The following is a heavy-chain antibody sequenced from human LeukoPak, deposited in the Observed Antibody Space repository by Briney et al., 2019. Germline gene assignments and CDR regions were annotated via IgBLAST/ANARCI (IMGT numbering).Heavy chain of an antibody. J-gene: IGHJ4*02. Sequence: PSETLSLTCAVYGGSFSGYYRSWIRQPPGKGLEWIGEINHSGSTNYNPSLKSRVTISVDTSKNQFSLKLSSVTAADTAVYYCARDRITDFWSGYYTNYFDYWGQGTLVTVSS. CDR3: ARDRITDFWSGYYTNYFDY. CDR1: GGSFSGYY. D-gene: IGHD3-3*01. V-gene: IGHV4-34*01. CDR2: INHSGST.